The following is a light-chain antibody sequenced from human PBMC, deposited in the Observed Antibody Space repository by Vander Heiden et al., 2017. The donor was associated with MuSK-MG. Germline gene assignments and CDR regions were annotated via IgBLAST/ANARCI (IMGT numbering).Light chain of an antibody. V-gene: IGKV3-20*01. Sequence: EIVLTQSPGTLSLSPGERAALSCRASQSLSTSYLAWYQQKSGLAPRLLIYATSNRATGIPDRFSCSGSGTDFTLTISRLEPEDFAVYYCQQYDNSAITFGQGTRLEIK. CDR2: ATS. CDR1: QSLSTSY. CDR3: QQYDNSAIT. J-gene: IGKJ5*01.